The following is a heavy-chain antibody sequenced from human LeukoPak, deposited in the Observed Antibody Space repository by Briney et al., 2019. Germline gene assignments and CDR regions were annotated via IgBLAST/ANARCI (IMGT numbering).Heavy chain of an antibody. CDR1: GGTFSSYA. J-gene: IGHJ4*02. D-gene: IGHD3-22*01. CDR2: IIPILGIA. V-gene: IGHV1-69*04. Sequence: SVKVSCKASGGTFSSYAISWVRQAPGQGLEWMGRIIPILGIANYAQKFQGRVTIIADKSTSTAYMELSSLRSEDTAVYYCARDPDYYDSSGYYLQLDYWGQGTLVTVSS. CDR3: ARDPDYYDSSGYYLQLDY.